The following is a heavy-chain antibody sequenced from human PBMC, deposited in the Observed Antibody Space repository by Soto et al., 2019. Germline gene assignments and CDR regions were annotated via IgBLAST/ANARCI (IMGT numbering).Heavy chain of an antibody. D-gene: IGHD4-4*01. CDR2: IYWNDDN. J-gene: IGHJ4*02. Sequence: SGPTLVNPTQTLTLTCTFSGFSLSTSGVGVGWIRQPPGKALEWLALIYWNDDNRYSPSLKSRLTITKDTSKNQVVLTMTNMEPVDTATYYCAHSAGYSNYKRVFDYWGQGTLVTVSS. CDR3: AHSAGYSNYKRVFDY. CDR1: GFSLSTSGVG. V-gene: IGHV2-5*01.